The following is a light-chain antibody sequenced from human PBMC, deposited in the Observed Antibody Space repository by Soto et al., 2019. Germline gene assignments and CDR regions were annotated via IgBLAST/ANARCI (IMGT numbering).Light chain of an antibody. CDR1: SSDIGAYDY. CDR3: SSYAGSSHYV. Sequence: QSVLTQPASLSGSPGQSITISCTGTSSDIGAYDYVSWFQQHPGKAPKLMIYEVSKRPSGVPDRFSGSKSGNTASLTVSGLQAEDEADYYCSSYAGSSHYVFGTGTKVTVL. CDR2: EVS. J-gene: IGLJ1*01. V-gene: IGLV2-8*01.